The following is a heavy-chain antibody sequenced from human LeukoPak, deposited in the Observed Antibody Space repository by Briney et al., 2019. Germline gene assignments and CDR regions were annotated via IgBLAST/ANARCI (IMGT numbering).Heavy chain of an antibody. V-gene: IGHV3-9*01. CDR2: ISWNSGSI. CDR3: AKVPGGYYYDSSGYYFDY. D-gene: IGHD3-22*01. J-gene: IGHJ4*02. Sequence: PGGSLRLSCAASGFTFDDYAMHWVRQAPGKGLEWVSGISWNSGSIGYADSVKGRFTISRHNAKNSLYLQMNSLRAEDTALYYCAKVPGGYYYDSSGYYFDYWGQGTLVTVSS. CDR1: GFTFDDYA.